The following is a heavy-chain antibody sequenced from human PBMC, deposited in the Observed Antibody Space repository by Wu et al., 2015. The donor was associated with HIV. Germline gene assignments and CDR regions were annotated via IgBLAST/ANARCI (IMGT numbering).Heavy chain of an antibody. J-gene: IGHJ6*02. D-gene: IGHD1-26*01. CDR3: ARTSGSYFDYYYGMDV. CDR1: GYTFTSYY. Sequence: QVQLVQSGAEVKKPGASVKVSCKASGYTFTSYYMHWVRQAPGQGLEWMGIINPSGGSTSYAQKFQGRVTMTRDTSTSTVYMELSSLRSEDTAVYYCARTSGSYFDYYYGMDVWGQGTTVTVSS. CDR2: INPSGGST. V-gene: IGHV1-46*01.